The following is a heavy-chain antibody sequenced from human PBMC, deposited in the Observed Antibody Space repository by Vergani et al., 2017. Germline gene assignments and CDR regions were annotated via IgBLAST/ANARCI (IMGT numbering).Heavy chain of an antibody. D-gene: IGHD3-10*01. J-gene: IGHJ4*02. V-gene: IGHV3-64*01. CDR3: AGGGLLWFGELTDY. Sequence: EVQLVESGGGLVQPGGSLRLSCAASGFTFSSYAMHWVRQAPGKGLEYVSAVSSNGGSTYYANSVKGRFTISRDNAKNSLYLQMNSLRAEDTAVYYCAGGGLLWFGELTDYWGQGTLVTVSS. CDR1: GFTFSSYA. CDR2: VSSNGGST.